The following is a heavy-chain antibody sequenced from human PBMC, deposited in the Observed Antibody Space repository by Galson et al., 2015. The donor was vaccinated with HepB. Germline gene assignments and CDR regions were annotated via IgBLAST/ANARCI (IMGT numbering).Heavy chain of an antibody. CDR1: GFTLSSFV. Sequence: SLRLSCAASGFTLSSFVMHWVCQAPGEGLEWVAFTSHDGGDKYYADSVKGRFTISRDNSKNTLCLQMDSLRAEDTALYYCAREGDSGGEGAFDIWGLGTMVTVSS. J-gene: IGHJ3*02. CDR3: AREGDSGGEGAFDI. D-gene: IGHD2-21*01. CDR2: TSHDGGDK. V-gene: IGHV3-30-3*01.